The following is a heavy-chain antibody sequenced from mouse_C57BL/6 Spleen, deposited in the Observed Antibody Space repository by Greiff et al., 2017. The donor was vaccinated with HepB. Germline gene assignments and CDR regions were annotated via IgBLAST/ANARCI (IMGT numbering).Heavy chain of an antibody. CDR2: IYPGDGDT. V-gene: IGHV1-80*01. D-gene: IGHD1-1*01. Sequence: QVQLKQSGAELVKPGASVKISCKASGYAFSSYWMNWVKQRPGKGLEWIGQIYPGDGDTNYNGKFKGKATLTADKSSSTAYMQLSSLTSEDSAVYFCARSAGSSPFDYWGQGTTLTVSS. J-gene: IGHJ2*01. CDR3: ARSAGSSPFDY. CDR1: GYAFSSYW.